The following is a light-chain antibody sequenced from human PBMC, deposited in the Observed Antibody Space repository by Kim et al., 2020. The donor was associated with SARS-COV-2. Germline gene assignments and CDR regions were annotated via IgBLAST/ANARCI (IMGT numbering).Light chain of an antibody. CDR2: QDT. CDR3: QAWDSSTAV. Sequence: SYELTQPPSVSVSPGQTASITCSGDKLGDKYACWYQQKPGQSPVLVIYQDTMRPSGIPERFSGSNSGNTATLTISGTQAMDEADYYCQAWDSSTAVFGRG. J-gene: IGLJ3*02. CDR1: KLGDKY. V-gene: IGLV3-1*01.